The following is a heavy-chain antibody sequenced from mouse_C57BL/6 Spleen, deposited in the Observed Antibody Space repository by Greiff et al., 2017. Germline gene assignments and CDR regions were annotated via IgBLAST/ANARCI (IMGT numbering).Heavy chain of an antibody. CDR1: GYTFTSYW. CDR2: IDPSDSYT. V-gene: IGHV1-59*01. D-gene: IGHD1-1*01. Sequence: QVHVKQPGAELVRPGTSVKLSCKASGYTFTSYWMHWVKQRPGQGLEWIGVIDPSDSYTNYNQKFKGKATLTVDTSSSTAYMQLSSLTSEDSAVYYCARREGTTVVAHWYFDVWGTGTTVTVSS. J-gene: IGHJ1*03. CDR3: ARREGTTVVAHWYFDV.